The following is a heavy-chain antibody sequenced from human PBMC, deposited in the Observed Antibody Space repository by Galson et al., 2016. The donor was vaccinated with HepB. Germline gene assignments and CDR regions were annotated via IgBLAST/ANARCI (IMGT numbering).Heavy chain of an antibody. CDR3: ARGGNCGGDCYSFDH. V-gene: IGHV4-39*01. D-gene: IGHD2-21*02. J-gene: IGHJ4*02. CDR2: IYSTGTT. CDR1: GGPISRGGYY. Sequence: LSLTCSVSGGPISRGGYYWGWIRQPPGKALEWMGYIYSTGTTYYNPSLKSRVTISVDTSKNQVSLKLTSVTAADTAVYYCARGGNCGGDCYSFDHWGQGDLSPSPQ.